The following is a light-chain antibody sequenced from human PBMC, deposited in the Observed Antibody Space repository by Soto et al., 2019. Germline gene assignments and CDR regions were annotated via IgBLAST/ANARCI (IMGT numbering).Light chain of an antibody. CDR1: XXDVGGYNY. Sequence: QSALTQPPSASGSPGQSVTISCTGTXXDVGGYNYVSWYQQHPGKAPKLMIYEVSKRPSGVPDRFSGSKSGNTASLTVSGLQAEDEADYYCSSYAGSNAVVFGGGTKLTVL. CDR2: EVS. CDR3: SSYAGSNAVV. V-gene: IGLV2-8*01. J-gene: IGLJ2*01.